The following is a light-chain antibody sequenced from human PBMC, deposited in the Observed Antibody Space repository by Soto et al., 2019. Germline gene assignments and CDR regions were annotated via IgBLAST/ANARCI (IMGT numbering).Light chain of an antibody. Sequence: EVVLTQSPGTLSLSPGERATLSCRASQSVGSSYLAWYQQKPGQAPRLLIYDASSRATGIPDRFGGSGSGTDFTLTISRLEPEDFAVYFCQHCGISPHTFGQGTKVEI. J-gene: IGKJ1*01. V-gene: IGKV3-20*01. CDR1: QSVGSSY. CDR2: DAS. CDR3: QHCGISPHT.